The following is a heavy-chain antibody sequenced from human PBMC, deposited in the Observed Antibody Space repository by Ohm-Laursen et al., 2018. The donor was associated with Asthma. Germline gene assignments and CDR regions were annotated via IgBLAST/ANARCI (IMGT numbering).Heavy chain of an antibody. CDR3: ARTYSGMDV. CDR1: GGSFSGYY. J-gene: IGHJ6*02. V-gene: IGHV4-34*09. Sequence: TLSLTCAVYGGSFSGYYWSWIRQPPGKGLEWIGEINHSGSTNYNPSLKSRVTISVDTSKNQFSLKLSSVTAADTAVYYCARTYSGMDVWGQGTTVIVSS. CDR2: INHSGST.